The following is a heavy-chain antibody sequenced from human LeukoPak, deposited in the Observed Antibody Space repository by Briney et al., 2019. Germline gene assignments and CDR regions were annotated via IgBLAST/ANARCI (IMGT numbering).Heavy chain of an antibody. V-gene: IGHV4-59*02. J-gene: IGHJ4*02. D-gene: IGHD5-24*01. CDR3: TRGDGYNGCDY. Sequence: PSETLSLTCTVSDDSVSDYYRGWIRQPPGKGLEWIGYFYNSGRSTYNPSLKSRVTISADTSKNHFSLKLNSVTTADTAVYYCTRGDGYNGCDYWSQGTLVTVSS. CDR1: DDSVSDYY. CDR2: FYNSGRS.